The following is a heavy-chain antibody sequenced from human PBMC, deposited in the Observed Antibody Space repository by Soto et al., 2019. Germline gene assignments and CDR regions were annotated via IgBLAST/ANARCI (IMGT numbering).Heavy chain of an antibody. CDR1: GYPFTSFG. CDR3: ARGVRDIFVRGGVMDV. CDR2: ISAKSGNT. Sequence: XSVKVSCRASGYPFTSFGITWVRHAPGQGLEWMGWISAKSGNTNYAQKFQDRVTMTTDTSTSTAYMELRSLRPDDTAVYYCARGVRDIFVRGGVMDVWGQGTTVTVSS. D-gene: IGHD3-10*02. V-gene: IGHV1-18*04. J-gene: IGHJ6*02.